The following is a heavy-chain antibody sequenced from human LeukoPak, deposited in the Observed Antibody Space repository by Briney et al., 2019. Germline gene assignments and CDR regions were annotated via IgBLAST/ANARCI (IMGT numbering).Heavy chain of an antibody. Sequence: SQTLSLTCTISGGSISSAGYYWSWIRQHPGKGLEWIGYIYYSGSSFYNPSLKSRVTISVDSSKIQFSLELSSVTAADTAVYYCARSHAASLDAFDIWGQGTLVTVSS. CDR3: ARSHAASLDAFDI. V-gene: IGHV4-31*03. J-gene: IGHJ3*02. CDR2: IYYSGSS. D-gene: IGHD6-6*01. CDR1: GGSISSAGYY.